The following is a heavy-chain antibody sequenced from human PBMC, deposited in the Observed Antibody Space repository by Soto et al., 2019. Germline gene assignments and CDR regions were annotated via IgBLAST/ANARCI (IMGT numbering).Heavy chain of an antibody. CDR2: ISGYNGNT. V-gene: IGHV1-18*01. Sequence: QVQVVQSGAEVKKPGASVKVSCKTSGYTFTSYDISWVRQAPGQGLEWMGWISGYNGNTNYAQKLQGRVTXTXDXXTSTAYLELRSLRSDDTAVYYCARESATTHDGFDIWGQGTMVIVSS. CDR3: ARESATTHDGFDI. J-gene: IGHJ3*02. CDR1: GYTFTSYD. D-gene: IGHD4-17*01.